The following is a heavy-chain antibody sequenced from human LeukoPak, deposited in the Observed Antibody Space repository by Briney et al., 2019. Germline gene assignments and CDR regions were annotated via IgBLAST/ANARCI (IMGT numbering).Heavy chain of an antibody. CDR3: ATRDYVGYFDY. Sequence: PGASLRLSCAASGFTVSSYTMTSVRQAPGKGLEWVSAISGSGASTYYADSVKGRCTISRDNSEATLYLQMNSLSADDTAVYYCATRDYVGYFDYWGQGTLVTVSS. V-gene: IGHV3-23*01. D-gene: IGHD4-17*01. CDR2: ISGSGAST. J-gene: IGHJ4*02. CDR1: GFTVSSYT.